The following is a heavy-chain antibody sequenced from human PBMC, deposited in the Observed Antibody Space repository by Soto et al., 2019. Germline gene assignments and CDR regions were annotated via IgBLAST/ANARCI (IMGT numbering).Heavy chain of an antibody. Sequence: PGGSLRLSCAASGLSFSGYSMSWVRQAPGRGLEWVSSISALSTYIYYTDSVKGRFTISRDNAKNSLYLQMSSLRAEDTAVYYCATDTDYYDSTGYIDYWGQGILVTVSS. CDR2: ISALSTYI. J-gene: IGHJ4*02. CDR3: ATDTDYYDSTGYIDY. CDR1: GLSFSGYS. D-gene: IGHD3-22*01. V-gene: IGHV3-21*01.